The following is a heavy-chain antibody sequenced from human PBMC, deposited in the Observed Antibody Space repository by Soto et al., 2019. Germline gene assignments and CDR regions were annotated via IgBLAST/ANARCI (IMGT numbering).Heavy chain of an antibody. CDR1: GFTFSSYA. CDR3: AKGTGYGDYVSEYYYYGMDV. V-gene: IGHV3-23*01. J-gene: IGHJ6*02. D-gene: IGHD4-17*01. CDR2: ISGSGGST. Sequence: PGEALKISCAASGFTFSSYAMSWVRQAPGKGLEWVSAISGSGGSTYYADSVKGRFTISRDNSKNTLYLQMNSLRAEDTAVYYCAKGTGYGDYVSEYYYYGMDVWGQGTTVTVSS.